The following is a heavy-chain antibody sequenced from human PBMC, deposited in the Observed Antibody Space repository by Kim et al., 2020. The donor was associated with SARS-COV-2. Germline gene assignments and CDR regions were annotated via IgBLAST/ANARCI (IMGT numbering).Heavy chain of an antibody. Sequence: GGSLRLSCAASGFTFSSYGMHWLRQAPGKGLPCLAFLSYDGSHKYYPVSLKGRFTFSSHNSKNTLYLHLSRLSAEATPVFSFATAKSVQVAFYF. CDR3: ATAKSVQVAFYF. V-gene: IGHV3-30*03. CDR2: LSYDGSHK. J-gene: IGHJ3*01. CDR1: GFTFSSYG.